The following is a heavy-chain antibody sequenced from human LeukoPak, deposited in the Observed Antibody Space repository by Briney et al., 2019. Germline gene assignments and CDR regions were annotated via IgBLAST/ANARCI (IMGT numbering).Heavy chain of an antibody. D-gene: IGHD6-6*01. CDR3: ARDILLYSSSGGAFDY. J-gene: IGHJ4*02. V-gene: IGHV3-21*01. CDR2: ISSSSSYI. CDR1: GFTFSSYS. Sequence: PGGSLRLSCAASGFTFSSYSMNWVRQAPGKGLEWVSSISSSSSYIYYADTVKGRFTISRDNAKNSLYLQMNSLRAEDTAVYYCARDILLYSSSGGAFDYWGQGTLVTVSS.